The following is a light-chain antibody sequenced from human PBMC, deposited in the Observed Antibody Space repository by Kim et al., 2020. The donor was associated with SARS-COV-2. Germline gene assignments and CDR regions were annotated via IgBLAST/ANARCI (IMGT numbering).Light chain of an antibody. V-gene: IGLV3-21*04. CDR1: NIGSKS. J-gene: IGLJ3*02. Sequence: SYELTQPPSVSVAPGKTARITCGGNNIGSKSVHWYQQKPGQAPVLVTYYDSDRPSGIPERFSGSNSGNTATLTISRVEAGDEADYYCQVWDSSSDHWVFGGGTKVTVL. CDR2: YDS. CDR3: QVWDSSSDHWV.